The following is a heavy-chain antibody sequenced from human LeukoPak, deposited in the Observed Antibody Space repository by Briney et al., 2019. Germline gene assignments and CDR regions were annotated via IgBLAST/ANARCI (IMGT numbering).Heavy chain of an antibody. V-gene: IGHV3-30*02. CDR1: GFIFSSYG. CDR2: IRYDGSNK. Sequence: GGSLRLSCAASGFIFSSYGMHWVRQAPGKGLEWVAFIRYDGSNKYYADSVKGRFTISRDNSKNTLYLQMNSLRAEDTAVYYCAKVRVVFNWNYAYYFDSWGQGTLVTVSS. J-gene: IGHJ4*02. CDR3: AKVRVVFNWNYAYYFDS. D-gene: IGHD1-7*01.